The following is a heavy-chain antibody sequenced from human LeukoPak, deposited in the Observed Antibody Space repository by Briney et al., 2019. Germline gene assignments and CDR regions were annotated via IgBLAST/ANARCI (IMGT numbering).Heavy chain of an antibody. D-gene: IGHD4-17*01. CDR2: ISYSGST. CDR1: GGSISSSY. Sequence: SETLPLTCTVSGGSISSSYWSWIRQPPGKALEWIGHISYSGSTNYNPSLKSRVPISVDTSKNQFSLKLSSVTAADTAVYYCARQLDYGDYGYFDYWGQGTLVTVSS. V-gene: IGHV4-59*08. J-gene: IGHJ4*02. CDR3: ARQLDYGDYGYFDY.